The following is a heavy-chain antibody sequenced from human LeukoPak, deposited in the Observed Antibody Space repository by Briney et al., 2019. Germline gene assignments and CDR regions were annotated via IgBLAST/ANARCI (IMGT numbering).Heavy chain of an antibody. CDR1: GYTFTGYC. D-gene: IGHD1-1*01. Sequence: ASVKVSCKASGYTFTGYCMHWVRQAPGQGLEWMGWINPNSGGTNYAQKFQGRVTMTRDTSISTAYMELSRLRSDDTAVYYCARATGQYRPYYFDYWGQGTLVTVSS. V-gene: IGHV1-2*02. CDR3: ARATGQYRPYYFDY. CDR2: INPNSGGT. J-gene: IGHJ4*02.